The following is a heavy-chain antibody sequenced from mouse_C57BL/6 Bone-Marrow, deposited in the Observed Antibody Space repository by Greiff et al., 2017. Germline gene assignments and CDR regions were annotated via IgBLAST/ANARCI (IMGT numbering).Heavy chain of an antibody. D-gene: IGHD2-5*01. CDR2: LDPENGDT. Sequence: EVQLQQSGAELVRPGASVKLSCTASGFNIKDDYMHWVKQRPEQGLEWIGWLDPENGDTEYASKFQGKATITSDTSSNTAYLQLSSLTSEDTAVYYCTTYSNYYAMDYWGQGTSVTVSS. J-gene: IGHJ4*01. V-gene: IGHV14-4*01. CDR1: GFNIKDDY. CDR3: TTYSNYYAMDY.